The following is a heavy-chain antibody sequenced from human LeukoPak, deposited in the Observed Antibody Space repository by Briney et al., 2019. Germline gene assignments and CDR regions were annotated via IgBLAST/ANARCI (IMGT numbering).Heavy chain of an antibody. D-gene: IGHD5-18*01. V-gene: IGHV3-66*01. CDR2: IYSGGST. CDR3: ARAGYSYGLYYYYYMDV. Sequence: GGSLRLSCVASGFIFSDYSMDWVRQAPGKGLEWVSVIYSGGSTYYADSVKGRFTISRDNSKNTLYLQMNSLRAEDTAVYYCARAGYSYGLYYYYYMDVWGKGTTVTISS. J-gene: IGHJ6*03. CDR1: GFIFSDYS.